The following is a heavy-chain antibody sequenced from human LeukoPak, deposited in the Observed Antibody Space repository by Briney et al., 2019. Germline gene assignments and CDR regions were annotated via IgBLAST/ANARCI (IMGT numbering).Heavy chain of an antibody. Sequence: QPGGSLRLSCAASGFTFSSHGMHWVRQAPGKGLERVAVISYDGSNKYYADSVKGRFTMSRDNSKNALYLQMNSLRDEDTAVYYCAKDRANAYYDILTPARGMDVWGKGTTVTVSS. D-gene: IGHD3-9*01. V-gene: IGHV3-30*18. CDR3: AKDRANAYYDILTPARGMDV. CDR2: ISYDGSNK. CDR1: GFTFSSHG. J-gene: IGHJ6*04.